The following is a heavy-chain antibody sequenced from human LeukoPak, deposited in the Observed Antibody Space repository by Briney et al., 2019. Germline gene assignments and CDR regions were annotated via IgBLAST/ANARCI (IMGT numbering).Heavy chain of an antibody. CDR1: GFTFSSYG. CDR3: AISWYFDY. CDR2: ISYDGSNK. D-gene: IGHD6-13*01. V-gene: IGHV3-30*03. J-gene: IGHJ4*02. Sequence: GGSLRLSCAASGFTFSSYGMHWVRQAPGKGLEWVAVISYDGSNKYYADSVKGRFTISRDNSENTLYLQMNSLRAEDTAVYYCAISWYFDYWGQGTLVTVSS.